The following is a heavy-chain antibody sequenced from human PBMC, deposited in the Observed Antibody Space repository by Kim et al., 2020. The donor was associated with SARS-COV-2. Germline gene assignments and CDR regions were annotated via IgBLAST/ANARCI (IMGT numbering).Heavy chain of an antibody. D-gene: IGHD1-26*01. CDR3: ARYGDYSGSYPGAFDI. V-gene: IGHV4-39*01. Sequence: SLKSRVTISVDTSKNEFSLKLSSVTAADTAVYYCARYGDYSGSYPGAFDIWGQGTMVTVSS. J-gene: IGHJ3*02.